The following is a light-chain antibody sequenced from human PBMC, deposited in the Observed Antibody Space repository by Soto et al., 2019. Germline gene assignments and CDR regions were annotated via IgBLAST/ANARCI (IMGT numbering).Light chain of an antibody. CDR2: GAS. J-gene: IGKJ2*01. CDR1: QNINIY. CDR3: QQSYRSPYT. V-gene: IGKV1-39*01. Sequence: IQLTQSPSSLSASVGDRVTVTCRASQNINIYLNWYQHKPGKAPTRLMYGASSLQSGVPSRFGGGGSRTDFTLTISSLQAEDFATYYCQQSYRSPYTFGQGTRLEI.